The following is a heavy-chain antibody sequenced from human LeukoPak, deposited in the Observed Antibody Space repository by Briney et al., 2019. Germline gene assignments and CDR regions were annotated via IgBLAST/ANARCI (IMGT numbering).Heavy chain of an antibody. CDR1: GAPISTHY. Sequence: SETLSLTCTVSGAPISTHYWTWIRQPPGKGLGLEWIGYIYYSGGTNYNPSLKSRVTISIDTSKNQVSLKLSSVTAADTAVYYCARLWDSSSSLDYWGQGTLVTVSS. CDR3: ARLWDSSSSLDY. CDR2: IYYSGGT. V-gene: IGHV4-59*08. D-gene: IGHD6-6*01. J-gene: IGHJ4*02.